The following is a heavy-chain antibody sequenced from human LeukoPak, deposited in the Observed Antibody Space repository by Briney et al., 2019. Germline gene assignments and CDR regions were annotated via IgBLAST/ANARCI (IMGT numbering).Heavy chain of an antibody. V-gene: IGHV1-18*01. D-gene: IGHD2-2*02. CDR1: GYTFTSYG. Sequence: ASVKVSCKASGYTFTSYGISWVRQAPGQGLEWMGWISAYNGNTNYAQKLQGRATMTTDTSTSTAYMELRSLRSDDTAVYYCARADCTSTSCYNNFDYWGQGTLVTVSS. CDR2: ISAYNGNT. CDR3: ARADCTSTSCYNNFDY. J-gene: IGHJ4*02.